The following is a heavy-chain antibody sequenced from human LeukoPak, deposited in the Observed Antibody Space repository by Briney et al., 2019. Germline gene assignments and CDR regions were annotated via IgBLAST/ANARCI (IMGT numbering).Heavy chain of an antibody. D-gene: IGHD6-13*01. Sequence: PGGSLRLSCAASGFTFSSYAMHWVRQAPGKGLGYVSAISSNGGSTYYANSVKGRFTISRDNSKNTLYLQMGSLRAEDMAVYYCARVAAAAGGPFDYWGQGTLVTVSS. CDR3: ARVAAAAGGPFDY. CDR1: GFTFSSYA. V-gene: IGHV3-64*01. CDR2: ISSNGGST. J-gene: IGHJ4*02.